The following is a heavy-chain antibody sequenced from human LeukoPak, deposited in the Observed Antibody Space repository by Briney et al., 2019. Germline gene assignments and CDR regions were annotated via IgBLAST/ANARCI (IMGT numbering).Heavy chain of an antibody. CDR3: ARAEGYCSGGSCYAATLGENY. Sequence: KASETLSLTCTVSGGSISSYYWSWIRQPPGKGLEWIGYIYYSGSTNYNPSLKSRVTISVDTSKNQFSLKLSSVTAADTAVYYCARAEGYCSGGSCYAATLGENYWGQGTLVTVSS. D-gene: IGHD2-15*01. CDR2: IYYSGST. J-gene: IGHJ4*02. CDR1: GGSISSYY. V-gene: IGHV4-59*08.